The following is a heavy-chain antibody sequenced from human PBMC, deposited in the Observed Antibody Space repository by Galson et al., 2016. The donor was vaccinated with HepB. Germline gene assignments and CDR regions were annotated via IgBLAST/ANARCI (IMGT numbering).Heavy chain of an antibody. CDR1: GFSFATRGMC. CDR3: VRTRMGVVGTIFDY. D-gene: IGHD5-12*01. CDR2: INWDDEK. J-gene: IGHJ4*02. V-gene: IGHV2-70*01. Sequence: PALVKPTQTLTLTCTFSGFSFATRGMCVSWIRQPPGKALEWLAFINWDDEKYYSTSLKPRVTISMGTSKNQVVLEMTNMDPLDTGTYCCVRTRMGVVGTIFDYWGQGALVAVSS.